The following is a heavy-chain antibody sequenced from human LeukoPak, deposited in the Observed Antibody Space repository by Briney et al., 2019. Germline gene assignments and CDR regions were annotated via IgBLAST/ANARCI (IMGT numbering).Heavy chain of an antibody. Sequence: GASVKVSCKASGYTFINYYMHWVRQAPGQGPEWMGTINPSGGSTSYALKFQGGVTLTRDTSTSTVYMELNSLRSEDTAVYYCARATLHDFYFNYWGQGTLVTVSS. CDR2: INPSGGST. D-gene: IGHD1-1*01. CDR1: GYTFINYY. CDR3: ARATLHDFYFNY. J-gene: IGHJ4*02. V-gene: IGHV1-46*01.